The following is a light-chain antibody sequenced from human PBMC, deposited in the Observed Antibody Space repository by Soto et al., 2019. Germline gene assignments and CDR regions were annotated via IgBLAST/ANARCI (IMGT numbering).Light chain of an antibody. V-gene: IGLV1-47*01. Sequence: QSVLTQPPSESGTPGQRVTISCSGSTSNIGSNYVYWYQQLPGTAPKLLIYRNNQRPSGVPDRFSGAKSGTSASLAISGLRTEDEADYSCATWDDSLSGYIFGTGTKVTVL. CDR3: ATWDDSLSGYI. CDR2: RNN. CDR1: TSNIGSNY. J-gene: IGLJ1*01.